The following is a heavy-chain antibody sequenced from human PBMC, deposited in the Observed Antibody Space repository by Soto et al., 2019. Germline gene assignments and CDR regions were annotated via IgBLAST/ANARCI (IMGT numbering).Heavy chain of an antibody. J-gene: IGHJ4*02. Sequence: EVQLVESGGGLVKPGGSLRLSCAASGFTFSSYSMNWVRQAPGKGLEWVSSISSSSSYIYYADSVKGRFTISRDNAKNSLYLQMNSLRAEDTAVYYCARDTHYYDSSGENWGQGTLVTVSS. CDR1: GFTFSSYS. D-gene: IGHD3-22*01. CDR2: ISSSSSYI. V-gene: IGHV3-21*01. CDR3: ARDTHYYDSSGEN.